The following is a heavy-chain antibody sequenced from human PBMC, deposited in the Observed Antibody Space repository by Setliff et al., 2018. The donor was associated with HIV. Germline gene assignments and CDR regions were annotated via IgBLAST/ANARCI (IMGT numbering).Heavy chain of an antibody. J-gene: IGHJ4*02. CDR1: GGTSKTFA. CDR2: ITPMFGTS. CDR3: ARDRGWELSHPPFFDY. D-gene: IGHD1-7*01. Sequence: SVKVSCKSSGGTSKTFALNWVRQAPGQGLEWMGRITPMFGTSNYAQKFQSRITIVADKLTSTAYMELSSLRSDDTAIYYCARDRGWELSHPPFFDYWGQ. V-gene: IGHV1-69*06.